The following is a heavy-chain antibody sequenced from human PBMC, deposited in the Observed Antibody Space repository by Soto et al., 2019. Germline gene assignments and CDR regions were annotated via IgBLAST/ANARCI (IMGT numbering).Heavy chain of an antibody. J-gene: IGHJ5*02. CDR3: AKQAVVVAATPWFDP. Sequence: EVQRLESGGGLVQPGGSLRLSCAASGFTFSTCAMNWVRQAPGKGLEWVSSISGGGGSTYYGDSVKGRFTISRDNSKNTLYLQINSLRAADTAVYYCAKQAVVVAATPWFDPWGQGTLVTVSS. CDR1: GFTFSTCA. D-gene: IGHD2-15*01. CDR2: ISGGGGST. V-gene: IGHV3-23*01.